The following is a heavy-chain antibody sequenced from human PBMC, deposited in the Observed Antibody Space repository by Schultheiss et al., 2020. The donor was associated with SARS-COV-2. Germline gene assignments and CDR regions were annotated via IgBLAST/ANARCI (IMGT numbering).Heavy chain of an antibody. CDR3: ARDAPFDSSGWSYAFDI. Sequence: GGSLRLSCAASGFTFSSYGMHWVRQAPGKGLEWVAVIWCDGGNKYYAESVKGRFTISRDNAKNSLYLQMNSLRAEDTAVYYCARDAPFDSSGWSYAFDIWGQGTMVTVSS. CDR1: GFTFSSYG. CDR2: IWCDGGNK. V-gene: IGHV3-33*08. D-gene: IGHD6-19*01. J-gene: IGHJ3*02.